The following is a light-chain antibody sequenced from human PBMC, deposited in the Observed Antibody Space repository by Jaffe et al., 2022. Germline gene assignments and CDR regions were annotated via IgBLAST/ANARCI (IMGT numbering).Light chain of an antibody. J-gene: IGKJ4*01. CDR1: QSISSSY. Sequence: EIVLTQSPGTLSLSPGERATLSCRAGQSISSSYLAWYQQKPGQAPRLLIYGASSRATGIPDRFSGSGSGTDFTLTISRLEPEDFAVYYCQQYGSSPPGLTFGGGTKVEIK. CDR3: QQYGSSPPGLT. CDR2: GAS. V-gene: IGKV3-20*01.